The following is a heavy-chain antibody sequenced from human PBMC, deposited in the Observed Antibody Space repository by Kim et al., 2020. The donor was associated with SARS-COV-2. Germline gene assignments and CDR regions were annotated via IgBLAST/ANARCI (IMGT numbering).Heavy chain of an antibody. D-gene: IGHD5-12*01. V-gene: IGHV3-30*04. Sequence: GGSLRLSCAASGFTFSSYAMHWVRQAPGKGLEWVAVISYDGSNKYYADSVKGRFTISRDNSKNTLYLQMNSLRAEDTAVYYCARDSRRGVATRVFDYWGQGTLVTVSS. J-gene: IGHJ4*02. CDR3: ARDSRRGVATRVFDY. CDR2: ISYDGSNK. CDR1: GFTFSSYA.